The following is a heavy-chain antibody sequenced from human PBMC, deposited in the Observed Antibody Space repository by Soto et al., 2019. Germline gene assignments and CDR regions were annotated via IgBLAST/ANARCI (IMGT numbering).Heavy chain of an antibody. CDR2: IIPILGTA. D-gene: IGHD2-2*02. V-gene: IGHV1-69*13. CDR1: GGTFSSYA. CDR3: ARDGPGYCSSTSCYSYYGMDV. J-gene: IGHJ6*02. Sequence: SVKVSCKASGGTFSSYAISWVRQAPGQGLEWMGGIIPILGTANYAQKFQGRVTITADESTSTAYMELSSLRSEDTAVYYCARDGPGYCSSTSCYSYYGMDVWGQGTTVTVSS.